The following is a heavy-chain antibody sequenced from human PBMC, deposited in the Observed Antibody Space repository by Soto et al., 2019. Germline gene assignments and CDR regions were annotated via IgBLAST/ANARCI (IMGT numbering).Heavy chain of an antibody. Sequence: QVQLVESGGGVVQPGRSLRLSCAASGFTCSSYAMHWVRQAPGKGLEWVAVISYDGSNKYYADSVKGRFTISRDNSKNTLYLQMNSLRAEDTAVYYCARDFIVRVTDDYGDYNAYFDYWGQGTLVTVSS. J-gene: IGHJ4*02. CDR3: ARDFIVRVTDDYGDYNAYFDY. CDR2: ISYDGSNK. CDR1: GFTCSSYA. V-gene: IGHV3-30-3*01. D-gene: IGHD4-17*01.